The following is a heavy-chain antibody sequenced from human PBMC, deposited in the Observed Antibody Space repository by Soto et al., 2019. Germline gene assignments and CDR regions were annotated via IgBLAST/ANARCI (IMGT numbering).Heavy chain of an antibody. J-gene: IGHJ4*02. CDR3: ARGPRVSSTGTGAH. CDR1: GFTLSAYW. V-gene: IGHV3-74*01. CDR2: ISDDGSTA. Sequence: LGGSLRLSCAVSGFTLSAYWMHWVRQVPGKGLTWVSRISDDGSTATYADSVKGRFVISRDNAKNSLYLEMNTLRVDDSGLYYCARGPRVSSTGTGAHWGRGTLVTVSS. D-gene: IGHD1-1*01.